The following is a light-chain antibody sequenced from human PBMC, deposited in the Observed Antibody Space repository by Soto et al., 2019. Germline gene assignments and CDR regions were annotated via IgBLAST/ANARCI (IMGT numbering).Light chain of an antibody. J-gene: IGKJ4*01. CDR2: AAS. CDR3: HHYNTHSIP. Sequence: DIQLIQSPATLSASVGDRITITCRASENIFKFLAWYQQRSGSAPNLLIYAASDLESGVPSRFSGSGSRTEFTLTIDNLQPDDVSAYYCHHYNTHSIPFGGGNEVDVK. V-gene: IGKV1-5*01. CDR1: ENIFKF.